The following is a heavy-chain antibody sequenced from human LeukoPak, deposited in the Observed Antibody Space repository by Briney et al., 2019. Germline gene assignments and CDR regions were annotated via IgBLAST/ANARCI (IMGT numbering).Heavy chain of an antibody. Sequence: SETLSLTCTVSGGSISSYYWSWIRQPPGKGLEWIGYIYYSGSTNYNPSLKSRVTISVDTSKNRFSLKLSSVTAADTAVYYCARASVITMLLDYWGQGTLVTVSS. CDR2: IYYSGST. CDR3: ARASVITMLLDY. CDR1: GGSISSYY. D-gene: IGHD3-10*02. V-gene: IGHV4-59*01. J-gene: IGHJ4*02.